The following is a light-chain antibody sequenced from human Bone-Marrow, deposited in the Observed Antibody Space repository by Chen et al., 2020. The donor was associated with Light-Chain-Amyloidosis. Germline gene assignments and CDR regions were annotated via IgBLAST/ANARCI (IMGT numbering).Light chain of an antibody. Sequence: EIVLTQSAGTLSLSPGERTTLSCSASQSFSSNYLAWYQQKPGQAPRLLIYGAFSRATGIPDRFSGSESGTDFTLTSSRLEPEDFAVYYCQQYGSSPLTFGGGTKVEIK. V-gene: IGKV3-20*01. CDR3: QQYGSSPLT. J-gene: IGKJ4*01. CDR2: GAF. CDR1: QSFSSNY.